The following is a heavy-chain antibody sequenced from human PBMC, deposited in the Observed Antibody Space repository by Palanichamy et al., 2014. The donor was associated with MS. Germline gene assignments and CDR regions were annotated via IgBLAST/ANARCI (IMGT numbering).Heavy chain of an antibody. J-gene: IGHJ4*02. V-gene: IGHV3-64D*06. CDR2: VSVNGRDT. CDR3: VKERSAYYDY. CDR1: GFSFSNFP. Sequence: EVHLVESGGGLVLPGGSLRLSCSASGFSFSNFPMHWVRQAPGKGLEYVSAVSVNGRDTYYADSLRGRFTISRDNSKNMLYLQMTSLRVEDSAVYYCVKERSAYYDYWGQGSLVTVSS. D-gene: IGHD3-22*01.